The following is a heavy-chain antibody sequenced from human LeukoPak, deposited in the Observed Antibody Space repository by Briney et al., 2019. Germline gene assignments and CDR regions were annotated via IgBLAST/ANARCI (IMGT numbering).Heavy chain of an antibody. J-gene: IGHJ6*03. V-gene: IGHV3-7*01. CDR3: ARVRGDYYMDV. Sequence: VGSLRLSCAASGFIFSSYWMTWVRQAPGKGLEWVANIKQQGSEKYYVDSVKGRFTISRDNAKNSLYLQMNSLRAEDTAVYYCARVRGDYYMDVWGKGTTVTVSS. CDR1: GFIFSSYW. D-gene: IGHD2-21*01. CDR2: IKQQGSEK.